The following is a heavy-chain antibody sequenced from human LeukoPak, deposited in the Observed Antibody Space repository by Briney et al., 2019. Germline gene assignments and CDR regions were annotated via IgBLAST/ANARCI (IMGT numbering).Heavy chain of an antibody. D-gene: IGHD1-1*01. CDR1: GGSLSDYY. J-gene: IGHJ3*02. CDR3: ARLQLGFHDAFDI. V-gene: IGHV4-39*01. CDR2: TYYSGST. Sequence: SETLSLTCAVYGGSLSDYYWGWIRQPPGKGLEWIGSTYYSGSTYYNPSLKSRVTISVDTSKNQFSLKLSSVTAADTAVYYCARLQLGFHDAFDIWGQGTMVTVSS.